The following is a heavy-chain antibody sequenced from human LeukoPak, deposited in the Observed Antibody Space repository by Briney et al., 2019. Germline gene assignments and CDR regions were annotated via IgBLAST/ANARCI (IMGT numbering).Heavy chain of an antibody. CDR1: GGSISSFY. CDR2: IYYSGST. D-gene: IGHD2-15*01. CDR3: ARELSGGFDI. Sequence: SETLSLTCSVSGGSISSFYWTWIRQPPGKGLEWIGYIYYSGSTNYNPSLKSRVTISVDTSKNQFSLRLSSVTAADTAVYYCARELSGGFDIWGQGTMVTVSS. V-gene: IGHV4-59*01. J-gene: IGHJ3*02.